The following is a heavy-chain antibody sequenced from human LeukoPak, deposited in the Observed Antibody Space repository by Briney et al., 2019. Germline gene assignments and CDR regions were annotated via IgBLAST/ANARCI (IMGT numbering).Heavy chain of an antibody. Sequence: GSLRLSCAASGFTFNSYTMNWVRPAPGKGLEWVSSISSGSYSISYADSVRGRFTISRDNAKNSLYLQMNSLRADDTAVYYCAGMTTVDYWGQGTLVTVSS. CDR3: AGMTTVDY. CDR2: ISSGSYSI. CDR1: GFTFNSYT. V-gene: IGHV3-21*01. D-gene: IGHD4-17*01. J-gene: IGHJ4*02.